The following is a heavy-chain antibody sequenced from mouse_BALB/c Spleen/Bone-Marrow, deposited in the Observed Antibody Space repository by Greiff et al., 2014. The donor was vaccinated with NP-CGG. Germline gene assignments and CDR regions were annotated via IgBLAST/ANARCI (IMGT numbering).Heavy chain of an antibody. CDR1: GFTFSSYG. Sequence: VQLKESGGGLAKPGGSLKLSCAASGFTFSSYGMSWVRQTPEKRLEWVATISGGGSYTYYPDSVKGRFTISRDNAKNNLYLQMSSLRSEDTALYYCARGHYRYDAYAMDYWGQGTSVTVSS. CDR3: ARGHYRYDAYAMDY. V-gene: IGHV5-9-2*01. D-gene: IGHD2-14*01. CDR2: ISGGGSYT. J-gene: IGHJ4*01.